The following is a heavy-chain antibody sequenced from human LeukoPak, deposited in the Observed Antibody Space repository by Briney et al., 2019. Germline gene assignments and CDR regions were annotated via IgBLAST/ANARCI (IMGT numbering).Heavy chain of an antibody. CDR2: IYPGDSET. Sequence: GESLKISCKGTGHRLTTYWIGGVRQRPGKGLEWMGIIYPGDSETSYSPSFQGQVTISADKYISTACLQWSSLKASDTAMYYCARQAVAATIYYGMDVWGQGTTVTVSS. CDR1: GHRLTTYW. V-gene: IGHV5-51*01. J-gene: IGHJ6*02. CDR3: ARQAVAATIYYGMDV. D-gene: IGHD6-19*01.